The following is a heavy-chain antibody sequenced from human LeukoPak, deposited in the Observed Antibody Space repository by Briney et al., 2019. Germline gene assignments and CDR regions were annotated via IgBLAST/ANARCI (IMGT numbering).Heavy chain of an antibody. V-gene: IGHV3-30-3*01. D-gene: IGHD3-22*01. CDR1: GFTFSSYA. J-gene: IGHJ4*02. Sequence: GGSLRLSFAASGFTFSSYAMHWVRQAPGKGLEWVAVISYDGSNKYYADSVKGRFTISRDNSKNTLYLQMNSLRAEDTAVYYCARERGYYDSSGEFDYWGQGTLVTVSS. CDR2: ISYDGSNK. CDR3: ARERGYYDSSGEFDY.